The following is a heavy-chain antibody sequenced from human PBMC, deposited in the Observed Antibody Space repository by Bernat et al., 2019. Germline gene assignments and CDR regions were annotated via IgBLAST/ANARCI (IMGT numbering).Heavy chain of an antibody. CDR2: ISYDGSNK. J-gene: IGHJ4*02. Sequence: QVQLVESGGGVVQPGRSLRLSCAASGFTFSSYGMHWVRPAPGKGLEWVAVISYDGSNKYYADSVKGRFTISRDNSKNTLYLQMNSLGAEDTAVYYGAKDPGYSGYDWSDYWGQGTLVTVSS. CDR3: AKDPGYSGYDWSDY. D-gene: IGHD5-12*01. CDR1: GFTFSSYG. V-gene: IGHV3-30*18.